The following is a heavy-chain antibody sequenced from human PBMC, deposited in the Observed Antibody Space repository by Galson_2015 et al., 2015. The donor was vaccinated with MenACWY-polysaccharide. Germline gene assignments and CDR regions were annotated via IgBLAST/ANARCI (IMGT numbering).Heavy chain of an antibody. D-gene: IGHD1-1*01. CDR3: VRTSRGYGFNCGR. J-gene: IGHJ4*02. CDR1: GFSFSSYW. CDR2: INKEGTET. V-gene: IGHV3-7*01. Sequence: SLRLSCAASGFSFSSYWMTWVRQAPGQGLQWVANINKEGTETYYADSVKGRFTISRDNAKSSVYLQMNSLSAEDTAMYYCVRTSRGYGFNCGRWGQGTLVTVSS.